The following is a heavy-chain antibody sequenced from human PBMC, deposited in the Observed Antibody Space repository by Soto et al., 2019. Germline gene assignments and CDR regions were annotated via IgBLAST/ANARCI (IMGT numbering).Heavy chain of an antibody. D-gene: IGHD1-1*01. V-gene: IGHV1-18*01. CDR1: GYTFSNYG. CDR3: ARTHWQPDYLEGFDF. J-gene: IGHJ4*02. Sequence: ASVKVSCKTSGYTFSNYGITWVRQAPGQPLEWLGWISLYSDGTNYAQKFQGRVSMTTDTSTTTAYMELRSLRFDDTAIYFCARTHWQPDYLEGFDFWGQGTPVTVSS. CDR2: ISLYSDGT.